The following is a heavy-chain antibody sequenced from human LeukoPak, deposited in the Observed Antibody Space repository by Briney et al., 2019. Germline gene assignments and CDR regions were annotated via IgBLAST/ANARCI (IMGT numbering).Heavy chain of an antibody. Sequence: GGSLRLSCAASGFTFSNYAMHWVRQAPGKGLEWVALISYDGSNKYYTDSVKGRFTISRDTSKNTLYLQMNSLRVEDTAVYYCARDQFGVITANAFDIWGQGTMVTVSS. CDR2: ISYDGSNK. CDR1: GFTFSNYA. V-gene: IGHV3-30*04. J-gene: IGHJ3*02. D-gene: IGHD3-3*01. CDR3: ARDQFGVITANAFDI.